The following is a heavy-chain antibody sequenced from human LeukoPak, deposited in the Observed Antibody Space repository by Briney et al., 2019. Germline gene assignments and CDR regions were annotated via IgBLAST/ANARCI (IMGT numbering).Heavy chain of an antibody. CDR3: AKEPRHCGGDCFSLLDS. CDR2: ISGSAGRT. V-gene: IGHV3-23*01. CDR1: GFTFSSYC. Sequence: GGSLRLSCAASGFTFSSYCMSWVHQAPGKGLEWVSLISGSAGRTYYEDYVKGRFTISRDNSKNTLYLQMSSLRAEDTAVYYCAKEPRHCGGDCFSLLDSWGQGTLVTVSS. J-gene: IGHJ4*02. D-gene: IGHD2-21*02.